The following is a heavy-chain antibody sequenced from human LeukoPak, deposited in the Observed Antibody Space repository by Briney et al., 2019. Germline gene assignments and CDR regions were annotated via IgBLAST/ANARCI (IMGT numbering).Heavy chain of an antibody. CDR1: GLTFSSYA. D-gene: IGHD3-10*01. Sequence: GGSLTLSCAPSGLTFSSYAMSWVRQAPGKGREWVSAISGSGGNTYYTDSGRGRFTISRNNSKNTMYLQMNSLRAEDTAVYYCAKTSISGGYFDYWGRGTLVSVCS. CDR2: ISGSGGNT. V-gene: IGHV3-23*01. J-gene: IGHJ4*02. CDR3: AKTSISGGYFDY.